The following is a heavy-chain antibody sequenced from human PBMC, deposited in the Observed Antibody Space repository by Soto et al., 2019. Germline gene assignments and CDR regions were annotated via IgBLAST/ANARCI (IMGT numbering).Heavy chain of an antibody. CDR3: LVEMATINEY. V-gene: IGHV1-18*01. CDR1: GHSFTTYG. J-gene: IGHJ4*02. D-gene: IGHD5-12*01. CDR2: ITTYNGDT. Sequence: ASVKVSCKASGHSFTTYGVSRVRQAPGQGLEWMGWITTYNGDTSYPQKFQGRVTLTTDTSSNTAYMELRSLRSDDTAVYYCLVEMATINEYWGQGTLVTVSS.